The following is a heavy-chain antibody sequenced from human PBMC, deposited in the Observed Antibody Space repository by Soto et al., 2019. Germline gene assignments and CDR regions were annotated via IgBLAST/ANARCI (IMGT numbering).Heavy chain of an antibody. Sequence: PGGSLRLSCAASGFTFSSYGMHWVRKAPGTGLEWVAVIWYDGSTKYYADSVKGRFPISRDNSKNTLYLQMNSLRAEDTAVDSCAKAVVTIFVFVRPWYYYGIDVSGQATTVTLSS. D-gene: IGHD3-3*01. J-gene: IGHJ6*02. V-gene: IGHV3-30*02. CDR3: AKAVVTIFVFVRPWYYYGIDV. CDR1: GFTFSSYG. CDR2: IWYDGSTK.